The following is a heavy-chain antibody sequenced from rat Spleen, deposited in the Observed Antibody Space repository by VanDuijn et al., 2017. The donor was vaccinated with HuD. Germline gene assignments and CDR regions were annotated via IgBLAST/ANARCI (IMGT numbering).Heavy chain of an antibody. J-gene: IGHJ2*01. Sequence: EVQLQESGPGLVKPSQSLSLTCSVTGHSITSNYWGWIRKFPENKMEWVGYITYSGNTHFNPSLKSRISITRDTSKNQFFLQLNSVTTEDTATYYCTRGPTRFDYWGQGVMVTVSS. CDR3: TRGPTRFDY. D-gene: IGHD1-10*01. V-gene: IGHV3-1*01. CDR2: ITYSGNT. CDR1: GHSITSNY.